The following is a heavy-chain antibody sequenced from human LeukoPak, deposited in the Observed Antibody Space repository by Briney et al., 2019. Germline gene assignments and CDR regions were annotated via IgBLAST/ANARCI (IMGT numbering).Heavy chain of an antibody. CDR3: ARYSRSWYVPIFDY. CDR2: INWNGGST. J-gene: IGHJ4*02. D-gene: IGHD6-13*01. CDR1: GFTFDDYG. Sequence: GGSLRLSCAASGFTFDDYGMSWVRQAPGKGLEWVSGINWNGGSTDYADSVKGRFTISRDNSKNTLYLQMNSLRAEDTAVYYCARYSRSWYVPIFDYWGQGTLVTVSS. V-gene: IGHV3-20*04.